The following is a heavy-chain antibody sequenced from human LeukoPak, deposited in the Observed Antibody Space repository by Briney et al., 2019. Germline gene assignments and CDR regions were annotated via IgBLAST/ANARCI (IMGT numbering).Heavy chain of an antibody. J-gene: IGHJ6*02. V-gene: IGHV3-64*04. CDR3: ARGEDIVVVTAIYLTYYYYYYGMDV. Sequence: GGSLRLSCAASGFTFSSYWMHWVRQAPGKGLEYVSAISSNGGSTYYADSVKGRFTISRDNSKNTLYLQMNSLRAEDTAVYYCARGEDIVVVTAIYLTYYYYYYGMDVWGQGTTVTVSS. CDR1: GFTFSSYW. D-gene: IGHD2-21*02. CDR2: ISSNGGST.